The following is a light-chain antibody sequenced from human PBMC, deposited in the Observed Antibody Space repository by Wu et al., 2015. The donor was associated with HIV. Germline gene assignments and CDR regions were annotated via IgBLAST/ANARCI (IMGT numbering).Light chain of an antibody. CDR2: RSS. CDR3: QQYNISPWT. Sequence: DIQMTQSPSALSASVGDKITITCRATDNVDSLLAWYQQKPGKAPRLLIYRSSSLENGIPSRFSGSGSGTEFILTINSLQSDGFATYYCQQYNISPWTFGPGTKVEIK. CDR1: DNVDSL. V-gene: IGKV1-5*03. J-gene: IGKJ1*01.